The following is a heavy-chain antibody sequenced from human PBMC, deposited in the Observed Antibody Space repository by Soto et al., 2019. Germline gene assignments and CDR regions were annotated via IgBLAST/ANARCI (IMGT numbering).Heavy chain of an antibody. D-gene: IGHD2-15*01. CDR2: ISAYNGNT. V-gene: IGHV1-18*01. Sequence: DSVKVSCRASGYTFTSYGISWVRQAPGQGLEWMGWISAYNGNTNYAQKLQGRVTMTTDTSTSTAYMELRSLRSDDTAVYYCARAVVYYYYYMDVWGKGTTVTVSS. CDR3: ARAVVYYYYYMDV. J-gene: IGHJ6*03. CDR1: GYTFTSYG.